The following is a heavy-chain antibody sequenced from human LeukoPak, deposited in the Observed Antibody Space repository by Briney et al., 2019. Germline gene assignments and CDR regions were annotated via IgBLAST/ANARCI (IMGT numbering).Heavy chain of an antibody. CDR1: GYTFTGYY. D-gene: IGHD2-21*02. CDR2: INPNTGGT. V-gene: IGHV1-2*02. CDR3: ARDRHIVVVTASLDY. J-gene: IGHJ4*02. Sequence: ASVKVSCKASGYTFTGYYMHWVRQAPGQGLEWMGWINPNTGGTNYAQKFQGRVTMTRDTSISTAYMELSGLRSDDTAVYYCARDRHIVVVTASLDYWGQGTLVTVSS.